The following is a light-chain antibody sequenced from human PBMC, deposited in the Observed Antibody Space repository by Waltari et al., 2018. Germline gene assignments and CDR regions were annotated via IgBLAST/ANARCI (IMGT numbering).Light chain of an antibody. CDR1: QSIKSW. V-gene: IGKV1-5*01. J-gene: IGKJ4*01. CDR2: DGT. Sequence: DIQMTQSPSTLSASVGDRVTITCRASQSIKSWLAWYQQKPGKAPKLLIYDGTSLESGVPSRFSGSESGTEFTLTVSSLQPDDFATYYCQQYHNLPATFGGGTKVESK. CDR3: QQYHNLPAT.